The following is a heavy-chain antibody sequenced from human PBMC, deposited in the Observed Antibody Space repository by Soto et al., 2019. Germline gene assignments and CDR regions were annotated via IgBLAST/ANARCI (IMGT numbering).Heavy chain of an antibody. Sequence: SETLSLTCTVSGASISGFYWSWIRKSAGKGLEWIGRIYATGTTDYNPSLKSRVMMSVDTSKKQFSLELRSVTAADTAVYYCVRDGKKNLRDWFDTWGQGISVTVSS. V-gene: IGHV4-4*07. CDR1: GASISGFY. CDR3: VRDGKKNLRDWFDT. CDR2: IYATGTT. J-gene: IGHJ5*02. D-gene: IGHD3-16*01.